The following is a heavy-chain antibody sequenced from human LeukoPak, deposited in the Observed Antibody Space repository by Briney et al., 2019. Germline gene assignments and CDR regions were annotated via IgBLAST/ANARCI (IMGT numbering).Heavy chain of an antibody. V-gene: IGHV1-69*04. D-gene: IGHD3-10*01. J-gene: IGHJ4*02. CDR1: GGTFSSYA. Sequence: SVKVSCKASGGTFSSYAISWVRQAPGQGLEWMGRIIPILGIANYAQKFQGRVTITADKSTSTAYMELSSLRSEDTAVYYCARPVQGPYYGSGSYYYKHYWGQETLVTVSS. CDR2: IIPILGIA. CDR3: ARPVQGPYYGSGSYYYKHY.